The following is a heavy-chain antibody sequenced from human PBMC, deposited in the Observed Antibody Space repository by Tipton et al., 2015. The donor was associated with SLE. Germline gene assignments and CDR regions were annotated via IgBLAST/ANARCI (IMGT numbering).Heavy chain of an antibody. J-gene: IGHJ4*02. D-gene: IGHD3-22*01. CDR2: IHHSGST. V-gene: IGHV4-38-2*01. CDR1: DYSISSGYY. Sequence: TLSLTCAVSDYSISSGYYWAWIRQPPGKGLEWIGNIHHSGSTYCNPSLKSRVTISVDTSKNQFSLNLSSVTAADTAVYYCAVTFGSGYPWDYFDYWGQGTLVTVSS. CDR3: AVTFGSGYPWDYFDY.